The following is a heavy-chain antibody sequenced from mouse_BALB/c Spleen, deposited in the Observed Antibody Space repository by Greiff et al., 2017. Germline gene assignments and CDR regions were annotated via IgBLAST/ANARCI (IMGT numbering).Heavy chain of an antibody. CDR2: IWSGGST. CDR1: GFSLTSYG. J-gene: IGHJ4*01. V-gene: IGHV2-2*02. Sequence: VQLVESGPGLVQPSQSLSITCTVSGFSLTSYGVHWVRQSPGKGLECLGVIWSGGSTDYNAAFISRLSISKDNSKSQVFFKMKSLQANDTAIYYCARRAYYRYDEGYYYAMDYWGQGTSVTVSS. D-gene: IGHD2-14*01. CDR3: ARRAYYRYDEGYYYAMDY.